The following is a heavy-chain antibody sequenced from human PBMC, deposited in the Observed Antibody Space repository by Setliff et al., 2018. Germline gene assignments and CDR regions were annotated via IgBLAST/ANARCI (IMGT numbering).Heavy chain of an antibody. Sequence: SETLSLTCAVSGGSISSGGYSWSWIRQPPGKGLEWIGYIYHSGSTYYNPSLKSRVTISVDRSKNQFSLKLTSVTAADTAVYFCARGRVEATTEATFDVWGRGTMVTVSS. D-gene: IGHD1-26*01. CDR2: IYHSGST. V-gene: IGHV4-30-2*01. CDR1: GGSISSGGYS. CDR3: ARGRVEATTEATFDV. J-gene: IGHJ3*01.